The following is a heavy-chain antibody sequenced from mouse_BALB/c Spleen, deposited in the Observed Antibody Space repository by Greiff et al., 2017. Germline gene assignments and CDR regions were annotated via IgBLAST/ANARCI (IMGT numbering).Heavy chain of an antibody. CDR3: ARQTTLAPDAMDY. J-gene: IGHJ4*01. V-gene: IGHV5-9-3*01. CDR1: GFTFSSYA. D-gene: IGHD1-1*01. Sequence: EVQLMESGGGLVKPGGSLKLSCAASGFTFSSYAMSWVRQTPEKRLEWVATISSGGSYTYYPDSVKGRFTISRDNAKNTLYMQMSSLRSEDTAMYYGARQTTLAPDAMDYWGQGTSVTVSS. CDR2: ISSGGSYT.